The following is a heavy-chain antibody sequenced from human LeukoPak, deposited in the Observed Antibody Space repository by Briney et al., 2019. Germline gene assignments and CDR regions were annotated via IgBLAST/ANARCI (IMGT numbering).Heavy chain of an antibody. Sequence: PSETLSLTCTVSGGSISSGGYYWSWIRQPAGKGLEWIGRIYTSGSTNYNPSLKSRVTMSVDTSKNQFSLKLSSVAAADTAVYYCARGYYDFWSGHQNSFDYWGQGTLVTVSS. CDR2: IYTSGST. V-gene: IGHV4-61*02. CDR3: ARGYYDFWSGHQNSFDY. CDR1: GGSISSGGYY. J-gene: IGHJ4*02. D-gene: IGHD3-3*01.